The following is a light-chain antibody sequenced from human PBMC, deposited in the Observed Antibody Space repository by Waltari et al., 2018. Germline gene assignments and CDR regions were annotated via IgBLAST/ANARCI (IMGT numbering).Light chain of an antibody. CDR2: EVN. J-gene: IGLJ2*01. CDR3: SSYAGTDNFVV. V-gene: IGLV2-8*01. Sequence: QSALTQPPSASGSPGQSVTISCPGTSSDLGAYDYLSWYQHHPDKAPKLIIFEVNKWPSGVPDRFSGSKSGNTASLTVSGLQAEDEADYYCSSYAGTDNFVVFGGGTKLTVL. CDR1: SSDLGAYDY.